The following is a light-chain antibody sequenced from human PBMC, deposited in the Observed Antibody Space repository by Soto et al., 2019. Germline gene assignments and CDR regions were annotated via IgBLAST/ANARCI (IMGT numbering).Light chain of an antibody. J-gene: IGKJ3*01. CDR1: QSISSY. CDR3: QQSYSSPLK. Sequence: DIQMTQSPSSLSASVGDRVTIACRASQSISSYLHWYQQTPGKAPELLIYAASSLQSGIPSRFSGIGSGTDFTLTIRTLQPEDFASYCCQQSYSSPLKVGPGTNVDIK. V-gene: IGKV1-39*01. CDR2: AAS.